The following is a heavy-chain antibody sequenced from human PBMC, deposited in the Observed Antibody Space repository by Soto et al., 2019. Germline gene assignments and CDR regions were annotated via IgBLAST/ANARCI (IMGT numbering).Heavy chain of an antibody. V-gene: IGHV4-39*01. CDR3: ARRSRDCSGGSCYPFFDY. J-gene: IGHJ4*02. D-gene: IGHD2-15*01. Sequence: PSETLSLTCTVSRGSISSSSYYWGWIRQPPGKGLEWIGSIYYSGSTYYNPSLKSRVTISVDTSNNQFSLKLSSVPAADTAVYYCARRSRDCSGGSCYPFFDYWGQGTLVTVSS. CDR2: IYYSGST. CDR1: RGSISSSSYY.